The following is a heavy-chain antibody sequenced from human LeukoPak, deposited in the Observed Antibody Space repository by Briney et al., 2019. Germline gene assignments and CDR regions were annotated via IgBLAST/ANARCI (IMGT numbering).Heavy chain of an antibody. J-gene: IGHJ6*02. CDR1: GGSVRSDISH. Sequence: PSETLSLTCSVSGGSVRSDISHWSWIRQPPGKGLEWIGYVHYSGSTNYNPSLESRVTLSLNNSKNQFSLELTSVTAAATAVYYCAKNRGWYATDVWGQGAAVTVSS. CDR2: VHYSGST. V-gene: IGHV4-61*01. CDR3: AKNRGWYATDV. D-gene: IGHD6-19*01.